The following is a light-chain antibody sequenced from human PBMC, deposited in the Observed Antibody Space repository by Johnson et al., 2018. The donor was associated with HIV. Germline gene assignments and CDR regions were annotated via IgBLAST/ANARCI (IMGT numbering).Light chain of an antibody. V-gene: IGLV1-51*02. CDR2: ENN. CDR3: GTWDSSLCAGGFG. Sequence: QSVLTQPPSVSAAPGQKVTISCSGSSSNIGYHYVSWYQQLPGTAPKLLIYENNKRPSGIPDRFSGSKSGTSATLGITGLQTGDEADYYCGTWDSSLCAGGFGFGTGTKVTVL. J-gene: IGLJ1*01. CDR1: SSNIGYHY.